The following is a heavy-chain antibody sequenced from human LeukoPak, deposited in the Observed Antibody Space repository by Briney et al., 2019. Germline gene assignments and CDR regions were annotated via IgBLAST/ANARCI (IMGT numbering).Heavy chain of an antibody. CDR1: GVSSSSSY. CDR2: IYYSGTT. D-gene: IGHD2-8*01. V-gene: IGHV4-59*01. CDR3: ARQYGIGPIGVWFDP. Sequence: SETLSLTCSVYGVSSSSSYWSWVRQPPGKGLEWIGYIYYSGTTNYNPSLKSRVTMSIDTPKNQVSLKLSSVTAADTAVYYCARQYGIGPIGVWFDPWGQGTLVTVSS. J-gene: IGHJ5*02.